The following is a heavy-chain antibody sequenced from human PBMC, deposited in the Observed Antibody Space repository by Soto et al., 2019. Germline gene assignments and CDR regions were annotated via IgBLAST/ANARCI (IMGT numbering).Heavy chain of an antibody. CDR2: IYYSGST. Sequence: PSETLSLTCTVSGGSISSYYWSWIRQPPGKGLEWIGYIYYSGSTNYNPSLKSRVTISVDTSKNQFSLKLSSVTAADTAVYYCARYMMGTYYYDSSGYSSPHDAFDIWGQGTMVTVSS. D-gene: IGHD3-22*01. CDR3: ARYMMGTYYYDSSGYSSPHDAFDI. CDR1: GGSISSYY. J-gene: IGHJ3*02. V-gene: IGHV4-59*01.